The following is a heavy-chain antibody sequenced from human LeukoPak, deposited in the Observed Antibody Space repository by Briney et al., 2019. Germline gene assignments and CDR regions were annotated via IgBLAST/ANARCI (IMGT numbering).Heavy chain of an antibody. CDR2: INNDGSDT. V-gene: IGHV3-74*01. J-gene: IGHJ4*02. D-gene: IGHD1-26*01. CDR3: VRGGPGGSYFDY. Sequence: GGSLRLSCAASGFTFSIYWMHWGRQAPGKGPVWVSRINNDGSDTIYADSVKGRFTISRDNAKNTLYLQMNSLRDEDTAVYYCVRGGPGGSYFDYWGQGTLVSVSS. CDR1: GFTFSIYW.